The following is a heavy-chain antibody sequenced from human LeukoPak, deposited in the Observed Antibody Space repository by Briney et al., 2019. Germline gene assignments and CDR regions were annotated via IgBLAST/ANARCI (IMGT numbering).Heavy chain of an antibody. CDR2: ISAYNGNT. CDR3: ARGRILLDWFDP. CDR1: GYTFTGYY. V-gene: IGHV1-18*04. D-gene: IGHD2-15*01. J-gene: IGHJ5*02. Sequence: ASVKVSCKASGYTFTGYYMHWVRQAPGQGLEWMGWISAYNGNTNYAQKLQGRVTMTTDTSTSTAYMELRSLRSGDTAVYYCARGRILLDWFDPWGQGTLVTVSS.